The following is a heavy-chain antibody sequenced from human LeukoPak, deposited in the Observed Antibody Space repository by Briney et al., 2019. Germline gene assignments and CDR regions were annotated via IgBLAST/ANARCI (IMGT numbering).Heavy chain of an antibody. V-gene: IGHV1-2*02. Sequence: ASVKVSCKASGYTFTGYYMHWVRQAPGQGLEWMGWINPNSGGTNYAQKFRGRVTITADKSTRTAYMELSSLRSEDTAVYYCARDNDSRDPPHFDYWGQGTLVTVSS. CDR3: ARDNDSRDPPHFDY. CDR2: INPNSGGT. CDR1: GYTFTGYY. D-gene: IGHD3-16*01. J-gene: IGHJ4*02.